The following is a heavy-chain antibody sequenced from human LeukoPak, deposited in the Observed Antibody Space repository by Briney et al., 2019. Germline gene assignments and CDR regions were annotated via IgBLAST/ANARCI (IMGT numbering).Heavy chain of an antibody. V-gene: IGHV1-69*04. CDR1: GGTFSSYA. D-gene: IGHD6-13*01. Sequence: GASVKVSCKASGGTFSSYAISWVRQAPGQGLEWMGRIIPIFGIANYAQKFQGRVTITADKSTSTAYMELSSLRSEDTAVYYRARVVAAAGLDYWGQGTLVTVSS. CDR3: ARVVAAAGLDY. CDR2: IIPIFGIA. J-gene: IGHJ4*02.